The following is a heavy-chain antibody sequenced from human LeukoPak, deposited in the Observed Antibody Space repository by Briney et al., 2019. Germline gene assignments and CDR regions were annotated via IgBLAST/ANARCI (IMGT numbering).Heavy chain of an antibody. V-gene: IGHV4-61*08. CDR3: ARIHRYCSGGACYVLDN. J-gene: IGHJ4*02. CDR2: VYYSGST. D-gene: IGHD2-15*01. CDR1: GVSISSGGYY. Sequence: PSQTLSLTCTVSGVSISSGGYYWSWIRQPPGRGLEWIGYVYYSGSTNYNPSFKSRITISVDTSRNQFSLQLSSVTAADTAVYYCARIHRYCSGGACYVLDNWGQGTLVAVSS.